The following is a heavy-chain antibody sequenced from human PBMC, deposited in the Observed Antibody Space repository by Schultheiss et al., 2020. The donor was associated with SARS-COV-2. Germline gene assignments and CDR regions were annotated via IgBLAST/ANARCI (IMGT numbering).Heavy chain of an antibody. V-gene: IGHV4-39*01. CDR2: INHSGST. CDR1: GGSISSSSYY. D-gene: IGHD7-27*01. CDR3: AIKGRLGIEDY. Sequence: SETLSLTCTVSGGSISSSSYYWGWIRQPPGKGLEWIGEINHSGSTNSNPSLKSRVTISVDTSKNQFSLKLSSVTAADTAVYYCAIKGRLGIEDYWGQGTLVTVSS. J-gene: IGHJ4*02.